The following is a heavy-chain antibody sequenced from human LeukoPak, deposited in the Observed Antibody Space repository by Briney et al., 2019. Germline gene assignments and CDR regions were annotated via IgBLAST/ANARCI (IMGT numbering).Heavy chain of an antibody. J-gene: IGHJ4*02. V-gene: IGHV3-7*05. CDR3: ARESNGWYTHFDY. D-gene: IGHD6-19*01. CDR2: IKQAGSEK. Sequence: GGSLRLSWAASGFTFINYWMSWVRQAPGKGLEWVANIKQAGSEKYYVDSVKGRFTISRDNAKNSLYLQMDSLRAEDTAVYYCARESNGWYTHFDYWGQGTLVTVSS. CDR1: GFTFINYW.